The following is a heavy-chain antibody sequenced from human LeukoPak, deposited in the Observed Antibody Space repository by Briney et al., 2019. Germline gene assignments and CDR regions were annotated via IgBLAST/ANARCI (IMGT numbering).Heavy chain of an antibody. Sequence: ASVKVSCKASGYTFTGYYMHWVRQAPGQGLEWMGWINPNSGGTNYAQKFRGRVTMTRDTSISTAYMELSRLRSDDTAVYYCAVITMVRGVILNWFDPWGQGTLVTVSS. CDR3: AVITMVRGVILNWFDP. CDR2: INPNSGGT. CDR1: GYTFTGYY. D-gene: IGHD3-10*01. V-gene: IGHV1-2*02. J-gene: IGHJ5*02.